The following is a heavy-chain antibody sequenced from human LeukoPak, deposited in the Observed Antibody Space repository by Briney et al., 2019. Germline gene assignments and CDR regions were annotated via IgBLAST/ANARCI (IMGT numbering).Heavy chain of an antibody. J-gene: IGHJ5*02. Sequence: GRSLRLSCAASGFTFSSYAMHWVRQAPGKGLEWVAVISYDGSNKYYADSVKGRFTISRDNSKNTLYLQMNSLRAEDTAVYYCARGGDLWGQGTLVTVSS. CDR3: ARGGDL. V-gene: IGHV3-30-3*01. CDR2: ISYDGSNK. CDR1: GFTFSSYA.